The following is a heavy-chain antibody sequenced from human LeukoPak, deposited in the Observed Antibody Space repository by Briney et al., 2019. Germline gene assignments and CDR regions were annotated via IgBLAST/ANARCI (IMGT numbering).Heavy chain of an antibody. J-gene: IGHJ1*01. Sequence: SETLSLTCTVSGDSITSGSYYWSWIRQPPGKGLEWIGEINHSGSTNYNPSLKSRVTISVDTSKNQFSLELSSVTAADTAVYYCARPDLYSSGYYYSGYFQHWGQGTLVTVSS. V-gene: IGHV4-39*07. CDR3: ARPDLYSSGYYYSGYFQH. D-gene: IGHD3-22*01. CDR1: GDSITSGSYY. CDR2: INHSGST.